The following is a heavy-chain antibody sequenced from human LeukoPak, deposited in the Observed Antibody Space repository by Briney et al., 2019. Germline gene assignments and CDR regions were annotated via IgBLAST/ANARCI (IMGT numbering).Heavy chain of an antibody. V-gene: IGHV1-46*01. CDR3: ARVWIYGDAFDI. Sequence: ASVKLSCKASGYTFTSYYMNWVRQAPGQGLDRMGIINPSGGSTSYAQKFQGRVTMTRDMSTSTVYMELSSLRSEDTAVYYCARVWIYGDAFDIWGQGTMVTVSS. CDR2: INPSGGST. CDR1: GYTFTSYY. J-gene: IGHJ3*02. D-gene: IGHD4-17*01.